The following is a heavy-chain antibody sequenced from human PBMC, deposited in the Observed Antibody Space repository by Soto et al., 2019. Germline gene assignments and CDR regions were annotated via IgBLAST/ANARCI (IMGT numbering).Heavy chain of an antibody. CDR1: GFTFTSFG. J-gene: IGHJ4*02. Sequence: QVHLVESGGGVVQPGRSLRLSCAASGFTFTSFGIHWVRQAPGKGLEWVAVVSYDGIDENYADSVKGRFSISRDNSKNTVYLQMNSLRGEDTAVYYCAKDLQGMATNTPDYWGQGTLVTVSS. CDR2: VSYDGIDE. D-gene: IGHD5-12*01. CDR3: AKDLQGMATNTPDY. V-gene: IGHV3-30*18.